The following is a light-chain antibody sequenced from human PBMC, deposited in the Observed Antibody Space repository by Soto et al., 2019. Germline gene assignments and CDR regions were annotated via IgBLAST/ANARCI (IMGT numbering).Light chain of an antibody. CDR3: QSYDSSLVGV. J-gene: IGLJ3*02. CDR1: SSNIGAGYD. Sequence: QSVLTQPPSVSGAPGQRVTISCTGSSSNIGAGYDVHWYQQLPGTAPKLLIYGNSNRPSGVPDRFSGSKPGTSASLAITGLQAEDEADYYCQSYDSSLVGVFGGGTKLTVL. CDR2: GNS. V-gene: IGLV1-40*01.